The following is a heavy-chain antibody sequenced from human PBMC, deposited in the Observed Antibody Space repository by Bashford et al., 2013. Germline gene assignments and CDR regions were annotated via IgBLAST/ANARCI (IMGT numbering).Heavy chain of an antibody. Sequence: SVKVSCKASGGTLSNYGINWLRQAPGQGLEWMGGIISQFGTTNYAPRFQGRITISADKSTSTTYLDLSSLTSEDSAVYYCARDRRGEMATVYHFDYWATDPGHRLL. D-gene: IGHD5-24*01. V-gene: IGHV1-69*06. CDR2: IISQFGTT. CDR3: ARDRRGEMATVYHFDY. CDR1: GGTLSNYG. J-gene: IGHJ4*03.